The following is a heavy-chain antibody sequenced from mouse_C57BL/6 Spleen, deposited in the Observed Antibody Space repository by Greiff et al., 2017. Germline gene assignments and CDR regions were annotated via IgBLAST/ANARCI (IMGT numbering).Heavy chain of an antibody. CDR3: ARDRGNYGSSYWYFDV. D-gene: IGHD1-1*01. CDR1: GYTFTDYY. Sequence: QVQLKQSGPELVKPGASVKISCKASGYTFTDYYINWVKQRPGQGLEWIGWIYPGSGNTKYNEKFKGKATLTVDTSSSTAYMQLSSLTSEDSAVYFCARDRGNYGSSYWYFDVWGTGTTVTVSS. J-gene: IGHJ1*03. V-gene: IGHV1-84*01. CDR2: IYPGSGNT.